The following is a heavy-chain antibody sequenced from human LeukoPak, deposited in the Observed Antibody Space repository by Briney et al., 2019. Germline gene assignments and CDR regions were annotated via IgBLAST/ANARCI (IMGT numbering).Heavy chain of an antibody. CDR2: IYPGDSDT. J-gene: IGHJ4*02. D-gene: IGHD2-21*02. Sequence: RGESLKISCKGSGYSFTSYWIGWVRQMPGKGLEWMGIIYPGDSDTRYSPSFQGQVTISADKSISTAYLQWSSLKASDTAMYYCARRIYCGGDCYSSPQADYWGQGTLVTVSS. CDR1: GYSFTSYW. CDR3: ARRIYCGGDCYSSPQADY. V-gene: IGHV5-51*01.